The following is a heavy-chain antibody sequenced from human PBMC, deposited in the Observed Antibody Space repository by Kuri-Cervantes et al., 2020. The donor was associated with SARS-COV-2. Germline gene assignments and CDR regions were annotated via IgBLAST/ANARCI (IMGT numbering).Heavy chain of an antibody. CDR2: IRSKANSYAT. J-gene: IGHJ4*02. CDR1: GFTFSGSA. CDR3: VGGQAAGPRGFGY. V-gene: IGHV3-73*01. D-gene: IGHD6-13*01. Sequence: ETLSLTCAASGFTFSGSAMHWVRQASGKGLEWVGRIRSKANSYATAYAASVKGRFTISRDDSKNTAYLQMNSLKTEDTAVYYCVGGQAAGPRGFGYWGQGTLVTVSS.